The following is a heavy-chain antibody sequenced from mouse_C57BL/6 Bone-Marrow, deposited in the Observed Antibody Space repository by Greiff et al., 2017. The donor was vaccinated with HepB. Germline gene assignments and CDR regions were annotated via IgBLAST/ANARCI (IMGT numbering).Heavy chain of an antibody. CDR2: IYPRSGNT. CDR3: ARRRGNWPSWFAY. V-gene: IGHV1-81*01. D-gene: IGHD4-1*01. J-gene: IGHJ3*01. Sequence: VKLQESGAELARPGASVKLSCKASGYTFTSYGISWVKQRTGQGLEWIGEIYPRSGNTYYNEKFKGKATLTADKSSSTAYMELRSLTSEDSAVYFCARRRGNWPSWFAYWGQGTLVTVSA. CDR1: GYTFTSYG.